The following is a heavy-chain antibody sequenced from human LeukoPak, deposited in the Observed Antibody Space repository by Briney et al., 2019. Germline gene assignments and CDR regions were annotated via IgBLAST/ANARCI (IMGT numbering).Heavy chain of an antibody. CDR2: IYYTGST. CDR3: ARTYGDPRRGYFDY. CDR1: SGSISNYY. V-gene: IGHV4-59*08. D-gene: IGHD4-17*01. J-gene: IGHJ4*02. Sequence: SETLSLTCTVPSGSISNYYWSWIRQPPEKGLEWIGYIYYTGSTNYDPSLKSRLTMSVDTSKNQFSLNLSSVTAADTAVYYCARTYGDPRRGYFDYWGQGTLVTVSS.